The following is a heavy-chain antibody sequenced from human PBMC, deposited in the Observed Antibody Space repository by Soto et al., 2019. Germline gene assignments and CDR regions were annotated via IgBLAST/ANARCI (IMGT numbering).Heavy chain of an antibody. J-gene: IGHJ5*02. CDR3: AREYDYDILTGYYTFDP. CDR2: IYYSGST. D-gene: IGHD3-9*01. CDR1: GGSVSSGSYY. Sequence: TLSLTCTVSGGSVSSGSYYWSWIRQPPGKGLEWIGYIYYSGSTNYNPSLKSRVTISVDTSKNQFSLKLSSVTAADTAVYYCAREYDYDILTGYYTFDPWGQGTLVTVSS. V-gene: IGHV4-61*01.